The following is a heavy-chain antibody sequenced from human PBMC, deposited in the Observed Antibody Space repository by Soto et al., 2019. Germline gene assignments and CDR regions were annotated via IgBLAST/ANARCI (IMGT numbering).Heavy chain of an antibody. J-gene: IGHJ6*02. V-gene: IGHV4-34*01. Sequence: SETLSLTCAVYGGSFSDDASPSDWYWNWIRQSPGKGLEWIGEIDRSGRTKYSPSLKSRVSMSLDTSKDQFSLHLNSVTAADTAVYYCSRVGCSNSKCYTRGMDVWGQGTTVTAP. CDR1: GGSFSDDASPSDWY. D-gene: IGHD2-2*01. CDR2: IDRSGRT. CDR3: SRVGCSNSKCYTRGMDV.